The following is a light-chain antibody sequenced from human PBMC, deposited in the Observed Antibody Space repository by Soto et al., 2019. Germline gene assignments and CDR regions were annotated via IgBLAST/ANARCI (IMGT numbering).Light chain of an antibody. J-gene: IGKJ5*01. V-gene: IGKV2-28*01. CDR3: IQGLQTPPT. CDR1: QSLLHSNGYNF. Sequence: DIVMPQSPLSLPVTPGEPAAISCRSSQSLLHSNGYNFLDWYLQKPGQSPQLLIYLGSSRSSGVPDRFSGSGSGTDFTLEIDRVEAEDVGTYYCIQGLQTPPTFGQGTRLEIK. CDR2: LGS.